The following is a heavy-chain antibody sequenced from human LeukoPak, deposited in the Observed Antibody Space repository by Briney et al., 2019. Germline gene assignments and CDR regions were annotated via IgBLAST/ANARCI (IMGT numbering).Heavy chain of an antibody. D-gene: IGHD2-2*01. J-gene: IGHJ6*02. V-gene: IGHV3-11*01. CDR2: ISSSGSNI. Sequence: GGSLRLSCAASGFTFSDYYMSWIRQAPGKGLEWVSYISSSGSNIYYADSVKGRFTISRDNAKNSLYLQMNSLRAEDTAVYYCAREGGLGYCSSTSCRYYGMDVWGQGTTVTVSS. CDR3: AREGGLGYCSSTSCRYYGMDV. CDR1: GFTFSDYY.